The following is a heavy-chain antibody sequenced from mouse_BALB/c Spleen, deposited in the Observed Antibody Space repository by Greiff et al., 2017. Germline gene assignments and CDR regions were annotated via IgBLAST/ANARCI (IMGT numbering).Heavy chain of an antibody. Sequence: EVKLVESGGGLVKPGGSLKLSCAVSGFSFSDYYTYWVRQTSEKRLVWVATISDGGSYTYYPDSVKGRFTISRDNAKNNLYLQMSSLKSEDTAMYYCARDQDYYGSGGYAMDYWGQGTSVTVSS. CDR3: ARDQDYYGSGGYAMDY. D-gene: IGHD1-1*01. V-gene: IGHV5-4*02. CDR1: GFSFSDYY. CDR2: ISDGGSYT. J-gene: IGHJ4*01.